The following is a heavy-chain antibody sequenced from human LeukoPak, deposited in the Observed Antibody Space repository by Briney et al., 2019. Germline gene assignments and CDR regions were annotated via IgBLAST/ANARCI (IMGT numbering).Heavy chain of an antibody. J-gene: IGHJ6*03. CDR1: GYTFSGYY. Sequence: ASVKVSCKASGYTFSGYYMDWVRQAPGQGLEWLGWINPKSGATHYAQKFQGRVTMARDTSLNTAYLELSRLQSDDTAVYYCTRDISDSSGCPGSSYLDVWGTGPTVTVSS. CDR2: INPKSGAT. V-gene: IGHV1-2*02. CDR3: TRDISDSSGCPGSSYLDV. D-gene: IGHD6-19*01.